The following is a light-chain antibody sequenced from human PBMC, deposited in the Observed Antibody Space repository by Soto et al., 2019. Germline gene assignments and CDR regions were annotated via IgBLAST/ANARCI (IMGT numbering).Light chain of an antibody. Sequence: QSVLTQPPSASGTPGQRVTISCSGSSSNIGSGTYSVNWYQHFPGSAPKLLILSNSHRPSGVPDRFSGSRSGTSASLAISGLQSEDEADYYCAAWDDSLNGWVFGGGTKLTVL. CDR1: SSNIGSGTYS. CDR2: SNS. CDR3: AAWDDSLNGWV. J-gene: IGLJ3*02. V-gene: IGLV1-44*01.